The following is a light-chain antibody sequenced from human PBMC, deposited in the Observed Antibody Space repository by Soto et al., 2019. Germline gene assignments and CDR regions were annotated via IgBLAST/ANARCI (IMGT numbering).Light chain of an antibody. CDR1: ASLSTNS. CDR3: QQYGGPPLT. CDR2: AAS. Sequence: EIGLTQSPGTLSLSPGVRATLSCRASASLSTNSLAWYQQKPGQPPRLLIYAASTRQTDIPDRFTGRGSRTDFALTISRLEPEDFAVYYCQQYGGPPLTFGPGTKVEIK. V-gene: IGKV3-20*01. J-gene: IGKJ3*01.